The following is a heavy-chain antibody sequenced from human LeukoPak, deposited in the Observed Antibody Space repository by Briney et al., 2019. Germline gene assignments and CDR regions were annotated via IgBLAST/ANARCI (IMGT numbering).Heavy chain of an antibody. CDR3: AKDMTTVATPYYYYYMDV. CDR2: ISSSSTYK. J-gene: IGHJ6*03. V-gene: IGHV3-21*01. CDR1: GYTFSKHN. Sequence: GGSLRLSCAASGYTFSKHNMNWVRLAPGKGLDWVSSISSSSTYKHYADSVKGRFTISRDNANNSLYLQLNSLRVEDTAVYYCAKDMTTVATPYYYYYMDVWGKGTPVTVSS. D-gene: IGHD4-23*01.